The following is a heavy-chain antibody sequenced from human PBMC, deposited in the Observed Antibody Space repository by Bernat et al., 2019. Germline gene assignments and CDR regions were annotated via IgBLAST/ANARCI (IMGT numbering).Heavy chain of an antibody. CDR3: ARLILPMDV. Sequence: EVQLVESGGGLVKPGGSLRLSCAASGFTFSSYSMNWVRQAPGKGLEWVSSISSSSSYIYYEDSVTGRFTISRDNAKNSLSLQMNSLSDEDAAVYYCARLILPMDVWGQGTTVTVS. D-gene: IGHD2-15*01. CDR1: GFTFSSYS. V-gene: IGHV3-21*01. J-gene: IGHJ6*02. CDR2: ISSSSSYI.